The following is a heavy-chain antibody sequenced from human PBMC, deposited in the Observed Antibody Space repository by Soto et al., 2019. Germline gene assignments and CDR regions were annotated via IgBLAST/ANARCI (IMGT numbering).Heavy chain of an antibody. J-gene: IGHJ4*02. Sequence: EVQLVESGGDLVQPGGSLRLSCVASGFALSSFWMTWVRQAPGKGLEWVAKIKGDGSEQNYVDSVRGRFTISRDNAKNSVYLQMNSLRVDDTAVYYCTRNRVKADYWGQGTLVTVSS. V-gene: IGHV3-7*01. CDR3: TRNRVKADY. CDR1: GFALSSFW. CDR2: IKGDGSEQ. D-gene: IGHD3-10*01.